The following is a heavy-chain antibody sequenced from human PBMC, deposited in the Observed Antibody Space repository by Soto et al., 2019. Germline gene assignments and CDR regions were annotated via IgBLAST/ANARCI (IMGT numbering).Heavy chain of an antibody. CDR1: GYTFTDYY. V-gene: IGHV1-2*04. D-gene: IGHD6-13*01. CDR3: ARAVGGDGSRWYWGAYDS. J-gene: IGHJ4*02. CDR2: INPDTGGT. Sequence: QVHLVQSGAEVQKSGASVRVSCKASGYTFTDYYIHWVRQAPGQGLEWMGWINPDTGGTDYKQKFQGWVTMTRDTSKNTAYMELSRLKSDETAVYYCARAVGGDGSRWYWGAYDSWGQGTRFTVSS.